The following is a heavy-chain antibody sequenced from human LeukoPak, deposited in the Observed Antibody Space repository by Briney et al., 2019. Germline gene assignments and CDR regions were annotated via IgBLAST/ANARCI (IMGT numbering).Heavy chain of an antibody. CDR2: IYYSGST. D-gene: IGHD3-22*01. Sequence: SETLSLTCTVSGGSISSYYWSWIRQPPGKGLEWIGYIYYSGSTNYNPSLKSRVTISVDTSKNQFSLKLSSVTAADTAVYYCAGSLLQTYYYDSSGYYTPSYYFDYWGQGTLVTVSS. J-gene: IGHJ4*02. CDR1: GGSISSYY. V-gene: IGHV4-59*01. CDR3: AGSLLQTYYYDSSGYYTPSYYFDY.